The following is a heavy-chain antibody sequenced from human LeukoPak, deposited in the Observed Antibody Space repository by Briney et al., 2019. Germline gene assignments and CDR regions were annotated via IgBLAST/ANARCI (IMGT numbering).Heavy chain of an antibody. CDR2: IDSDGSSR. CDR3: VREGGYDPFEN. V-gene: IGHV3-74*01. D-gene: IGHD5-12*01. Sequence: GGSLRLSCAASGVTFSYYWMHWVRQAPGKGLVWVSRIDSDGSSRSYAGSVKGRFTISRDNAKNTLYLQMNSLRAEDTAVYYCVREGGYDPFENWGQGTLATVSS. CDR1: GVTFSYYW. J-gene: IGHJ4*02.